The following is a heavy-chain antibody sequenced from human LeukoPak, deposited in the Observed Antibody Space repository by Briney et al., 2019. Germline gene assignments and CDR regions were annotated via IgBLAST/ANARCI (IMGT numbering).Heavy chain of an antibody. CDR1: GYSFTSYW. CDR2: IYPGDSDT. D-gene: IGHD4-17*01. J-gene: IGHJ6*02. CDR3: ARVGTTVKNGMDV. Sequence: GESLKISCKGSGYSFTSYWIGWVRQMPGKGLEWMGIIYPGDSDTRYSPSFQGQVTISADKSISTAYLQWSSLKAPDTAMYYCARVGTTVKNGMDVWGQGTTVTVSS. V-gene: IGHV5-51*01.